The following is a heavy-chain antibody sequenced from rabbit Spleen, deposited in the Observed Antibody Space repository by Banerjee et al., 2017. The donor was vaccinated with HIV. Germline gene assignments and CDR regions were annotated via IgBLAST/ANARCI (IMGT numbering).Heavy chain of an antibody. J-gene: IGHJ4*01. CDR2: IYAGSSAST. Sequence: QQQLEESGGGLVKPGGTLTLTCKASGFSFSNSYYMCWVRQAPGKGLEWIACIYAGSSASTYYASWAKGRFTISKTSSTTVTLQMTSLTDADTATYFCARDGDDAGYDFNLWGPGTLVTVS. D-gene: IGHD3-1*01. CDR3: ARDGDDAGYDFNL. V-gene: IGHV1S45*01. CDR1: GFSFSNSYY.